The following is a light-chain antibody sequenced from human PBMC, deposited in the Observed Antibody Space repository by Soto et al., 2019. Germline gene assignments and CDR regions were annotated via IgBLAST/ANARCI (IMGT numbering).Light chain of an antibody. J-gene: IGLJ2*01. CDR3: QSYGV. CDR2: GNS. V-gene: IGLV1-40*01. CDR1: SSNIGAGYD. Sequence: QSVLTQPPSVSGAPGQRVTISCTGCSSNIGAGYDVHWYQQLPGTAPKLIIYGNSNRPSGVPDRFSGSKSGTSASLAITGLQAEDEADYYCQSYGVFGGGTKVTVL.